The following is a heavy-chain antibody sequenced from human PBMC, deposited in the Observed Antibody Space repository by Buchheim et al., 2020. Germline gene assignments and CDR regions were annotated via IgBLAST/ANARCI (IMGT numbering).Heavy chain of an antibody. V-gene: IGHV3-30-3*01. CDR2: ISYDGGNK. D-gene: IGHD6-6*01. CDR3: ARGRIAARPWSGMDV. CDR1: GFTFSSYA. Sequence: QVQLVESGGGVVQPGRSLRLSCAASGFTFSSYAMHWVRQAPGKGLEWVAVISYDGGNKYYADSVKGRFTISRDNSKNTLYLQMNSLRAEDTAGYYCARGRIAARPWSGMDVWGQGTT. J-gene: IGHJ6*02.